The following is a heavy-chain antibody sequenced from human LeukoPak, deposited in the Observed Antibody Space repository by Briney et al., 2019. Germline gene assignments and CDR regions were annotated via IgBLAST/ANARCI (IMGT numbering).Heavy chain of an antibody. CDR3: ARVPHYSSGWYAGDYNWFDP. CDR2: INPNSGGT. D-gene: IGHD6-19*01. V-gene: IGHV1-2*06. J-gene: IGHJ5*02. CDR1: GYTFTGYY. Sequence: ASVKVSCKASGYTFTGYYMHWVRQAPGQGLEWMGRINPNSGGTNYAQKFQGRVTMTRDTSISTAYMELSRLRSDGTAVYYCARVPHYSSGWYAGDYNWFDPWGQGTLVTVSS.